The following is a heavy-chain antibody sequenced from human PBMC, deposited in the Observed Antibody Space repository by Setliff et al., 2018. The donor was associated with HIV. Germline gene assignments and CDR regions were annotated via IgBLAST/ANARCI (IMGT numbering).Heavy chain of an antibody. Sequence: ASVKVSCKTSGYTFINYDINWVRQATGQGLEWMGWLNPNISATFYAPKFQGRVTMTRDTSTSTFYMELGSLRSEDTAVYYCARGVGAMGDYWGQGTLVTVSS. CDR3: ARGVGAMGDY. D-gene: IGHD1-26*01. CDR2: LNPNISAT. CDR1: GYTFINYD. J-gene: IGHJ4*02. V-gene: IGHV1-8*01.